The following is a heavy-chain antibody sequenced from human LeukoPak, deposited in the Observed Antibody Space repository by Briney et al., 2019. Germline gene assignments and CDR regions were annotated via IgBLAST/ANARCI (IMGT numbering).Heavy chain of an antibody. CDR2: ISGSGGST. V-gene: IGHV3-23*01. D-gene: IGHD1-14*01. J-gene: IGHJ4*02. CDR3: AKDQGLYND. Sequence: PGGSLRLSCAASGFTFSGYGMSWVRQAPGKGLEWVSAISGSGGSTYYADSVKGRSTISRDNSKNTLYLQMNSLRAEDTAVHYCAKDQGLYNDWGQGTLVTVSS. CDR1: GFTFSGYG.